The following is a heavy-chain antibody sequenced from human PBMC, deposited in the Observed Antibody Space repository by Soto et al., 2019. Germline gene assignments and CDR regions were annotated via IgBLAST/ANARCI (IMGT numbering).Heavy chain of an antibody. J-gene: IGHJ6*02. V-gene: IGHV3-23*01. Sequence: PGGSLRLSCAASGFIFRNFAMSWVRQAPGKGLEWVSTLSGSGTTTYYPESLRGRFTISRDNSKNTLYLQMNSLRAEDTAVYYCARDPSRSMDVWGQGTTVTVSS. CDR1: GFIFRNFA. CDR3: ARDPSRSMDV. CDR2: LSGSGTTT.